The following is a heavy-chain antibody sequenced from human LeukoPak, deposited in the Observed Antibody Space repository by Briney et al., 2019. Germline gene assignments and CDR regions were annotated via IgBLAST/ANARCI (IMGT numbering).Heavy chain of an antibody. CDR1: GFTFNNYA. CDR3: ARDYADYVGYFFFDY. V-gene: IGHV3-23*01. CDR2: ISGGGETT. Sequence: PGGSLRLSCAASGFTFNNYAMNWVRQAPGKGLAWVSSISGGGETTYYADSAKGRFTISRDNSQNTLYLQMNSLRAEDTAVYYCARDYADYVGYFFFDYWGQGTLVTVSS. D-gene: IGHD4-17*01. J-gene: IGHJ4*02.